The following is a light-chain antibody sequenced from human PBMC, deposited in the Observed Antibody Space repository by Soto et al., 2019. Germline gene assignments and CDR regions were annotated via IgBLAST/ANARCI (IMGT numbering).Light chain of an antibody. CDR3: QQDETYWT. CDR1: QRISYW. CDR2: KAS. V-gene: IGKV1-5*03. Sequence: DIQMTQSPSTLSASDGDRVTITCRASQRISYWLAWYQQKPGKAPKLLIYKASILEDGVPSRFSGSGSATEFSLTISSLQPDDFATYYCQQDETYWTFGQGTKVEMK. J-gene: IGKJ1*01.